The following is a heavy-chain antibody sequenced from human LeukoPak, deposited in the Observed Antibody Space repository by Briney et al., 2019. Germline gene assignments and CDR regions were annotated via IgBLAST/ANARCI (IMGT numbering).Heavy chain of an antibody. CDR3: ARLNWGNLDAFDI. V-gene: IGHV4-39*01. CDR2: ILYSGST. J-gene: IGHJ3*02. Sequence: SETLSLTCTVSGGSISSYNYYWAWIRQPPGKGLEFIGNILYSGSTYYNPSLKSRVTISVDTSETQFFLNLTSVTAADTAVYYCARLNWGNLDAFDIWGQGTMVTVSS. CDR1: GGSISSYNYY. D-gene: IGHD7-27*01.